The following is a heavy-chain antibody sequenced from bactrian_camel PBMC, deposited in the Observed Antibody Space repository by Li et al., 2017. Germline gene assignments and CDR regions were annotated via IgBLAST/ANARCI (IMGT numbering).Heavy chain of an antibody. J-gene: IGHJ4*01. CDR3: AADVCPSRAGLGLRDASWYRY. CDR2: IDSDGIA. V-gene: IGHV3S53*01. CDR1: GYTFNTY. Sequence: HVQLVESGGGSALAGGSVRLSCAASGYTFNTYSWFRQAPGQEREGVAAIDSDGIASYADSVKGRFTVSRDNANNTVNLMMNSLKPEDSATYYCAADVCPSRAGLGLRDASWYRYWGQGTQVTVS. D-gene: IGHD6*01.